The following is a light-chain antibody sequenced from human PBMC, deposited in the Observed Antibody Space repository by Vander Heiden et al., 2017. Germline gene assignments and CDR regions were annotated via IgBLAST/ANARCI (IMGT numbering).Light chain of an antibody. CDR1: SSDVVGYKY. CDR3: ISYAGNNNLV. CDR2: EVT. V-gene: IGLV2-8*01. Sequence: SALTQTTTASGPPGQSVNICLTGTSSDVVGYKYVSWYQQHPGTAPKLMIYEVTKRPSGVPDRFSGSKSGNTASLTVSGLQAEDEADYYCISYAGNNNLVFGGGTKLTVL. J-gene: IGLJ2*01.